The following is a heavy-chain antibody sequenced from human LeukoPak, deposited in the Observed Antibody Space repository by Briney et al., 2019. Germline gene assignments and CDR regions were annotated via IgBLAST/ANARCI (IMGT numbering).Heavy chain of an antibody. Sequence: RSGGSLRLSCAAFGFTFSSYSMNWVRQAPGKGLEWVSSISSSSSYIYYADSVKGRFTISRDNAKNSLYLQMNSLRAEDTAVYYCARDLHRLGEYSSGWSWHYYGMDVWGQGTTVTVSS. J-gene: IGHJ6*02. CDR3: ARDLHRLGEYSSGWSWHYYGMDV. CDR2: ISSSSSYI. D-gene: IGHD6-19*01. V-gene: IGHV3-21*01. CDR1: GFTFSSYS.